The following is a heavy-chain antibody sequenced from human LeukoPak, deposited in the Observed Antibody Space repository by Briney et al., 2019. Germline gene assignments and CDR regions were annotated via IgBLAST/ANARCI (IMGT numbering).Heavy chain of an antibody. D-gene: IGHD4-23*01. V-gene: IGHV4-31*03. CDR2: IYYSGST. Sequence: KSSQTLSLTCTVSGGSISSGGYYWSWIRQHPGKGLEWIGYIYYSGSTYYNPSLNSRVTISVDTSKNQFSLQLSSVTAADTAVYYCARDLAHGGNSYWFDPWGQGTLVTVSS. J-gene: IGHJ5*02. CDR1: GGSISSGGYY. CDR3: ARDLAHGGNSYWFDP.